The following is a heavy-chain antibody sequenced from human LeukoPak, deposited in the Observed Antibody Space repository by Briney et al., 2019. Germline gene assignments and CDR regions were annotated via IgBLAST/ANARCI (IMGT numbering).Heavy chain of an antibody. CDR3: AREKPIRGCYDSSCPDY. J-gene: IGHJ4*02. Sequence: PGRSLRLSCAASGFTFSSYGMHWVRQAPGKGLEWVAVIWYDGSNKYYADSVKGRFTISRDNSKNTLYLQMNSLRAEDTAVYYCAREKPIRGCYDSSCPDYWGQGTLVTVSS. CDR2: IWYDGSNK. D-gene: IGHD3-22*01. V-gene: IGHV3-33*01. CDR1: GFTFSSYG.